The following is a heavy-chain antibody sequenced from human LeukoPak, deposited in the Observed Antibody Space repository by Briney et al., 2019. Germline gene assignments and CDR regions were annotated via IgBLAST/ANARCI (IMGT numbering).Heavy chain of an antibody. CDR1: GFPFSSHG. D-gene: IGHD2-15*01. CDR3: ARVAAYKGDY. J-gene: IGHJ4*02. Sequence: GGTLRLSCAASGFPFSSHGMSWVRQAPGKGLECVSLIYSGGSTYYADSVKGRFTISRDNSKNTLYLQMNSLRAEDTAVYYCARVAAYKGDYWGQGTLVTVSS. CDR2: IYSGGST. V-gene: IGHV3-66*01.